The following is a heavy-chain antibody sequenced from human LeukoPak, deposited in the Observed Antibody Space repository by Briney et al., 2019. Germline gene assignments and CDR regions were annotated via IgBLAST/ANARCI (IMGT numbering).Heavy chain of an antibody. Sequence: GSSVKVSCKASGGTFSSYAISWVRQAPGQGLEWMGGIIPIFGTANYAQKFQGRVTITADESTSTAYMELSSLRSEDTAVYYCARGFLEWLLNRNWFDPWGQGTLVTVSS. CDR3: ARGFLEWLLNRNWFDP. CDR1: GGTFSSYA. J-gene: IGHJ5*02. V-gene: IGHV1-69*01. D-gene: IGHD3-3*01. CDR2: IIPIFGTA.